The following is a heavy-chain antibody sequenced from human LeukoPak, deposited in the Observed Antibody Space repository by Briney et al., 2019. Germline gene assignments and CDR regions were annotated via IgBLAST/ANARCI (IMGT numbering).Heavy chain of an antibody. CDR2: ISDSGNST. CDR3: AKSPGAPHFDY. CDR1: GFTFSIYG. J-gene: IGHJ4*02. Sequence: GGSLRLSCAASGFTFSIYGMNWVRQAPGKGLEWVSGISDSGNSTYYADSVKGRFTISRDNSKNTLYLQMNSLRAEGTAVYYCAKSPGAPHFDYWGQGTLVTVSS. V-gene: IGHV3-23*01.